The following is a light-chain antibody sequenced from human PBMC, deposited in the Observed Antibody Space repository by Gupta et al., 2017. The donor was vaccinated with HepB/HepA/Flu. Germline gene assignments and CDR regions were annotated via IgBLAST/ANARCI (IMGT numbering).Light chain of an antibody. CDR1: SPNIGSNT. Sequence: QSVLTQPPSASGTPVQRVTISCSGSSPNIGSNTVNWYQQLPGTAPKLLIYSNNQRPSGVPDRFSGSKSGTSASLAISGLQSEDEADYYCAAWDDSLNGVVFGGGTKLTV. V-gene: IGLV1-44*01. J-gene: IGLJ2*01. CDR3: AAWDDSLNGVV. CDR2: SNN.